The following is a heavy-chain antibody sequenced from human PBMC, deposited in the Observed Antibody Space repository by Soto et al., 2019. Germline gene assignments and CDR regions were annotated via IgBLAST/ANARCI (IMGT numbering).Heavy chain of an antibody. CDR1: RFTFSTYA. V-gene: IGHV3-23*01. CDR3: AKAGDRYYFDY. Sequence: VGSLRLSCAASRFTFSTYAMSWVRQPPGKGLEWVSAISGGGGSTYYADSVKGRFTISRDNSKNTLFLQMNSLRAADTAVYYCAKAGDRYYFDYWGQGTPVTVSS. J-gene: IGHJ4*02. D-gene: IGHD2-21*02. CDR2: ISGGGGST.